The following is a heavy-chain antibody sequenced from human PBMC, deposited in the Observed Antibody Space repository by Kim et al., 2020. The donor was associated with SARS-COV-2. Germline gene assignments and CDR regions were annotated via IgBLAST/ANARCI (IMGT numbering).Heavy chain of an antibody. V-gene: IGHV4-39*07. D-gene: IGHD3-10*01. J-gene: IGHJ4*02. CDR1: GGSISSSSYY. CDR3: ARVVAATNYYGLFDY. CDR2: IYYSGST. Sequence: SETLSLTCTVSGGSISSSSYYWGWIRQPPGKGLEWIGSIYYSGSTYYNPSLKSRVTISVDTSKNQFSLKLSSVTASDTAVYYCARVVAATNYYGLFDYWGQGTLVTVSS.